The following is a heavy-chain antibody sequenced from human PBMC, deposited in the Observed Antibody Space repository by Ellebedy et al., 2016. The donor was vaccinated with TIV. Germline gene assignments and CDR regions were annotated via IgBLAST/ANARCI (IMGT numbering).Heavy chain of an antibody. V-gene: IGHV3-23*01. D-gene: IGHD6-19*01. CDR1: GFTFSSYG. CDR2: IRGSGGST. Sequence: PGGSLRLSCEASGFTFSSYGMTWVRQAPGKGLEWVSSIRGSGGSTYYADSVQGRFTIFRDNPKNTLYLQMTSLRVEDTATYYCAKDRETSAWIPVHLYHDMDVWGQGTTVTVSS. J-gene: IGHJ6*02. CDR3: AKDRETSAWIPVHLYHDMDV.